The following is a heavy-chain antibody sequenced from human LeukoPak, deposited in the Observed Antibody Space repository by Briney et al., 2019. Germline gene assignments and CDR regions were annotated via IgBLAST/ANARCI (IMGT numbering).Heavy chain of an antibody. V-gene: IGHV4-34*01. CDR1: GGSFSGYY. J-gene: IGHJ6*02. D-gene: IGHD3-10*01. Sequence: PSETLSLTCAVYGGSFSGYYWSWIRQPPGKELEWIGTIHHSGRTYYNPSLESRVTVSVDTSRNQFSLRLSSVAAADTAMYYCARSVFGNNYYSYCGMDVWGQGTTVTVSS. CDR2: IHHSGRT. CDR3: ARSVFGNNYYSYCGMDV.